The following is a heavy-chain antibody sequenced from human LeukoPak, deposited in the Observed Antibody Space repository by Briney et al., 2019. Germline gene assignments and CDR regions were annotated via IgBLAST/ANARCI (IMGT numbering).Heavy chain of an antibody. Sequence: PSETLSLTCTVSGGSISSYYWGWIRQPPGKGLEWIGSIYYSGSTYYNPSLKSRVTISVDTSKNQFSLKLSSVTAADTAVYYCARDGDPYPYSSSWYVYWGQGTLVTVSS. J-gene: IGHJ4*02. CDR2: IYYSGST. D-gene: IGHD6-13*01. CDR1: GGSISSYY. CDR3: ARDGDPYPYSSSWYVY. V-gene: IGHV4-39*07.